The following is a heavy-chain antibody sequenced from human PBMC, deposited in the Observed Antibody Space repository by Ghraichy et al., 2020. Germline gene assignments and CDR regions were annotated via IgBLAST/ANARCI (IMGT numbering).Heavy chain of an antibody. Sequence: SLNIPCTASGFTFGDYAMSWFRQAPGKGLEWVGFIRSKAYGGTTEYAASVKGRFTISRDDSKSIAYLQMNSLKTEDTAVYYCTRQQWPDYYYYGMDVWGQGTTVTVSS. CDR2: IRSKAYGGTT. D-gene: IGHD6-19*01. J-gene: IGHJ6*02. V-gene: IGHV3-49*03. CDR1: GFTFGDYA. CDR3: TRQQWPDYYYYGMDV.